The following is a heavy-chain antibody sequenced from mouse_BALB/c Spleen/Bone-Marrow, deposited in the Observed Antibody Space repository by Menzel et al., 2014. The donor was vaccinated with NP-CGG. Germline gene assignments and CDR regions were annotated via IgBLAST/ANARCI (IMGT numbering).Heavy chain of an antibody. Sequence: VMLVESGPELVKPGASVKISCKASGYAFSSSWMNWVKQRPGQGLEWIGRIYPGDGDTKYNGKFKGKATRTADKSSSTAYMQLSSLTSVDSAVYFCARSDGYRDMDYWGQGTSVTVSS. CDR1: GYAFSSSW. J-gene: IGHJ4*01. CDR2: IYPGDGDT. V-gene: IGHV1-82*01. D-gene: IGHD2-3*01. CDR3: ARSDGYRDMDY.